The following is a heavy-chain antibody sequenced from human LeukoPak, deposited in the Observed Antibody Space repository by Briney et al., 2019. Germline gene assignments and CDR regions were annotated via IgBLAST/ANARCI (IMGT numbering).Heavy chain of an antibody. J-gene: IGHJ5*02. V-gene: IGHV4-34*01. CDR1: GGSYSDYY. CDR2: INQSGST. Sequence: KPSETLSLTCAVYGGSYSDYYWSWIRQPPGKGLEWIVEINQSGSTIYNPSLKSRVTISGDTTKNQFSLNLSSVTAADTAVYFCAREPGYCSDGRCYGGWFDPWGQGTLVTVSS. D-gene: IGHD2-15*01. CDR3: AREPGYCSDGRCYGGWFDP.